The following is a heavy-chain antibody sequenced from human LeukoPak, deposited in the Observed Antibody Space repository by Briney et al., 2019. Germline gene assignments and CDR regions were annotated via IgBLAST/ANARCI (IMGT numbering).Heavy chain of an antibody. Sequence: ASVKVSCKASGYTFTGYYMHWVRQAPGQGLEWMGWINANSGGTNYAQKFQGRVTMTRDMSISTAYMELSRLRSDDTAVYYCARTYCSGGSCRPYFDYWGQGTLVTVSS. CDR2: INANSGGT. CDR3: ARTYCSGGSCRPYFDY. J-gene: IGHJ4*02. CDR1: GYTFTGYY. V-gene: IGHV1-2*02. D-gene: IGHD2-15*01.